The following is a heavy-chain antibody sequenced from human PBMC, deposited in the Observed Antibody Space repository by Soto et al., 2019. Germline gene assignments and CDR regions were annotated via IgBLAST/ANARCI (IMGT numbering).Heavy chain of an antibody. Sequence: SETLSLTCTVSGGSISSSRCHWGWIRQPPGKGLEWIASIKYSGTTFYNPSLKSRVTLSVDTSKNQFSLKLNSVTAADTAVYYCARDLWGYCGTDCYPLDVWGQGTTVTVS. CDR3: ARDLWGYCGTDCYPLDV. CDR2: IKYSGTT. J-gene: IGHJ6*02. V-gene: IGHV4-39*07. D-gene: IGHD2-21*02. CDR1: GGSISSSRCH.